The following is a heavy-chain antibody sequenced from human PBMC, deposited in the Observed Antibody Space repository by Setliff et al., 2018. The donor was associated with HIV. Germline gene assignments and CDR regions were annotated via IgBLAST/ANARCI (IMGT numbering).Heavy chain of an antibody. CDR2: IIPILGIA. Sequence: VASVKVSCKASGGTFSSYAISWVRQAPGQGLEWMGGIIPILGIANYAQKFQGRVTITTDESTSTAYMELSSLRSEDTAVYYCARGRVGAALDYWGQGTLVTVSS. CDR1: GGTFSSYA. CDR3: ARGRVGAALDY. D-gene: IGHD1-26*01. J-gene: IGHJ4*02. V-gene: IGHV1-69*10.